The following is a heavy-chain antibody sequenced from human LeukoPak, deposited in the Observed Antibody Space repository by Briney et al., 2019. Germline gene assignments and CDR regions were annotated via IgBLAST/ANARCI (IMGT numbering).Heavy chain of an antibody. V-gene: IGHV1-69*13. CDR2: IIPIFGTA. CDR1: GGTFSSYA. J-gene: IGHJ4*02. CDR3: ARDGAHYGSGSYLDY. D-gene: IGHD3-10*01. Sequence: ASVKVSCKASGGTFSSYAISWVRQALGQGLEWMGGIIPIFGTANYAQKFQGRVTITADESTSTAYMELSSLRSEDTAVYYCARDGAHYGSGSYLDYWGQGTLVTVSS.